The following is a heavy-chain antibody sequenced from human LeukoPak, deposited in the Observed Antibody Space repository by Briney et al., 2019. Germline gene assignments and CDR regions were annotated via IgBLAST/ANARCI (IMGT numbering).Heavy chain of an antibody. V-gene: IGHV3-7*01. D-gene: IGHD3-22*01. CDR1: GFTFSSYW. J-gene: IGHJ4*02. CDR2: IKEDGSVK. Sequence: GGSLRLSCAASGFTFSSYWMNWVRQAPGKGLEWVAYIKEDGSVKSYADSMKGRFTISRDNAKNSLYLQMNSLRAEDTAVYYCARFYSTPHYYYDSSGYYHFDYWGQGTLVTVSS. CDR3: ARFYSTPHYYYDSSGYYHFDY.